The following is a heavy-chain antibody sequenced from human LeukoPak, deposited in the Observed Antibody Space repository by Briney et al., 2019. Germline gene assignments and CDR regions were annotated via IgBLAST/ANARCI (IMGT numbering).Heavy chain of an antibody. CDR1: GYSISSGYH. J-gene: IGHJ4*02. V-gene: IGHV4-38-2*02. CDR2: IYHSGSR. D-gene: IGHD3-3*01. Sequence: KPSETLSLTCTVSGYSISSGYHWGWIRQTPGKGLEWIGSIYHSGSRYYNPSLKSRVTISVDTSKNQFSLKLTSVTAADTAVYYCARPVVYDFWSGNPHFFDYWGQGTLVTVSS. CDR3: ARPVVYDFWSGNPHFFDY.